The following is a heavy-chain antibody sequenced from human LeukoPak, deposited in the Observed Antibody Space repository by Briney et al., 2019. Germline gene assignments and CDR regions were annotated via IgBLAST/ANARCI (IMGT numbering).Heavy chain of an antibody. D-gene: IGHD2-2*01. J-gene: IGHJ2*01. Sequence: SVKVSCKASGYTFTGYGISWVRQAPGQGLEWMGGIIPIFGTANYAQKFQGRVTITADESTSTAYMELSSLRSEDTAVYYCATHCSSTSCHAGYFDLWGRGTLVTVSS. V-gene: IGHV1-69*13. CDR3: ATHCSSTSCHAGYFDL. CDR1: GYTFTGYG. CDR2: IIPIFGTA.